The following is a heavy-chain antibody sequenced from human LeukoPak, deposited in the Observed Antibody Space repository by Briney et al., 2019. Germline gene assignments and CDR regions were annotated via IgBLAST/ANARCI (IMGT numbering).Heavy chain of an antibody. CDR3: AKLTLLGYCSGGSCYDRRVFDY. CDR1: GFTFSTYG. D-gene: IGHD2-15*01. CDR2: IRYDAINK. J-gene: IGHJ4*02. Sequence: GGSLRLSCAASGFTFSTYGMHWVRQAPGKGLEWVAFIRYDAINKYYADSVKGRFTISRDNSKNTLYLQMNSLRAEDTAVYYCAKLTLLGYCSGGSCYDRRVFDYWGQGTLVTVSS. V-gene: IGHV3-30*02.